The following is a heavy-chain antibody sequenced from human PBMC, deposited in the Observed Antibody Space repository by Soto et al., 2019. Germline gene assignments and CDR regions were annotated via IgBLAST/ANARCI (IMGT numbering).Heavy chain of an antibody. CDR3: ARDQIDVDTVMVRIINPYYYYGMDV. CDR1: GGTFSSYA. CDR2: IIPIFGTA. D-gene: IGHD5-18*01. Sequence: QVQLVQSGAEVKKPGSSVKVSCKASGGTFSSYAISWVRQAPGQGLEWMGGIIPIFGTANYAQKFQGRVTITADESTSTAYMELSSLRSEDTAVYYCARDQIDVDTVMVRIINPYYYYGMDVWGQGTTVTVSS. J-gene: IGHJ6*02. V-gene: IGHV1-69*01.